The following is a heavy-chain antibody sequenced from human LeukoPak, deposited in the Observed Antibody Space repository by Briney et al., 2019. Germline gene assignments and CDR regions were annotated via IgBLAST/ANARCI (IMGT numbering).Heavy chain of an antibody. CDR2: LSSSGGAT. CDR3: AKKGSGRNPAHFDY. Sequence: GGSLRLSCVASGFTFSNYAMSWVRQAPGKGLEWVSILSSSGGATYYADSVKGRFTISRDNSKNTLYLQMNSLRAEDTAVYYCAKKGSGRNPAHFDYWGQGTLVTVSS. CDR1: GFTFSNYA. D-gene: IGHD2-15*01. V-gene: IGHV3-23*01. J-gene: IGHJ4*02.